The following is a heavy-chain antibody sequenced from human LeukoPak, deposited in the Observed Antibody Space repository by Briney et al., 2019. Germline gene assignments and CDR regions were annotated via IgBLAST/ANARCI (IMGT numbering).Heavy chain of an antibody. V-gene: IGHV4-61*10. CDR3: ARDRGVDTTLLDRGGFDY. D-gene: IGHD5-18*01. J-gene: IGHJ4*02. Sequence: PSETLSLTCTVSGGSISSGSHYWTWIRQPAGKGLEWVGHIYSSGTTNYNPSLVGRTTISIDSSKNLLSLNLTSVTAADTALYFCARDRGVDTTLLDRGGFDYWGRGTLVIVSS. CDR1: GGSISSGSHY. CDR2: IYSSGTT.